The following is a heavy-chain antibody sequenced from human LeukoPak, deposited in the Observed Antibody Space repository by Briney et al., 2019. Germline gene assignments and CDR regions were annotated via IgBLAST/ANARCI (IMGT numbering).Heavy chain of an antibody. Sequence: GGSLRLSCAASGFTVSSNYMSWVRQAPGKGLEWVSVIYSGGSTYYADSVKGRFTISRDNSKNTLYLQMNSLRAEDTAVYYCAGYYYGSGSPYYYYGMDVWGQGTTVTVSS. CDR3: AGYYYGSGSPYYYYGMDV. J-gene: IGHJ6*02. CDR1: GFTVSSNY. CDR2: IYSGGST. V-gene: IGHV3-66*01. D-gene: IGHD3-10*01.